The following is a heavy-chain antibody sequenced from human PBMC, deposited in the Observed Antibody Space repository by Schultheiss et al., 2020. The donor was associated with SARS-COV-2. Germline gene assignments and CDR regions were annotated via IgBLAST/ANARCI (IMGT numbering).Heavy chain of an antibody. V-gene: IGHV1-2*06. Sequence: ASVKVSCKASGYTFTSYYMHWVRQAPGQGLEWMGRINPNSGGTNYAQKFQGRVTMTRDTSISTAYMELSRLRSDDTAVYYCAKTLWLLRYYYYGMDVWGQGTTVTVSS. D-gene: IGHD3-22*01. J-gene: IGHJ6*02. CDR3: AKTLWLLRYYYYGMDV. CDR2: INPNSGGT. CDR1: GYTFTSYY.